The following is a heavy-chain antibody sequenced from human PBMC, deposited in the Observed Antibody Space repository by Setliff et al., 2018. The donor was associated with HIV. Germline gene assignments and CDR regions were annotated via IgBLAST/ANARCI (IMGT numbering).Heavy chain of an antibody. CDR2: IIPIYGTT. J-gene: IGHJ6*02. V-gene: IGHV1-69*13. CDR1: GGTFSSGNA. D-gene: IGHD1-1*01. Sequence: ASVKVSCKASGGTFSSGNAISWVRQVPGQGLEWMGGIIPIYGTTNYAQKFQGRVTITADESTTTAYMDMSSLRSEDTAIYYCARDRCVQLEPGPRDPGGYYYYGMDVWGHGTTVTVSS. CDR3: ARDRCVQLEPGPRDPGGYYYYGMDV.